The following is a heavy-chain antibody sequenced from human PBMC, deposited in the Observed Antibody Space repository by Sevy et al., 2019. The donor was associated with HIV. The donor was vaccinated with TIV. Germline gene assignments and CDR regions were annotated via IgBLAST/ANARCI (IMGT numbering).Heavy chain of an antibody. CDR1: GGSISNNNYY. J-gene: IGHJ4*02. Sequence: SETLSLTCTVSGGSISNNNYYWGWIRQSPGKGLEWIGTINYSGSTDYNPSLKSRVTISVDTSKNQFSLKLSSLTAADTAVYYCARHALFTISRVVIDPKMYYFDYWGQGTQVTVSS. V-gene: IGHV4-39*01. CDR3: ARHALFTISRVVIDPKMYYFDY. CDR2: INYSGST. D-gene: IGHD3-3*01.